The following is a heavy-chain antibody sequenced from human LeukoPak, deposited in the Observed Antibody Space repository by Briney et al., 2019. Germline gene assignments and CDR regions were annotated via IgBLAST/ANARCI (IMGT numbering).Heavy chain of an antibody. Sequence: ASVKVSCKASGYTFTSYGISWVRQAPGQGLEWMGWISAYNGNTNYAQKLQGGVTMTTDTSTSTAYMELRSLRSDDTAVYYCARSHFSSSWYNWFDPWGQGTLVTVSS. V-gene: IGHV1-18*01. J-gene: IGHJ5*02. CDR2: ISAYNGNT. CDR3: ARSHFSSSWYNWFDP. CDR1: GYTFTSYG. D-gene: IGHD6-13*01.